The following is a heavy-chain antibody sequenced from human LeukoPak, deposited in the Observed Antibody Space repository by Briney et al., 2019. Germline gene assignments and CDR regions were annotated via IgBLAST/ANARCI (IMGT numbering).Heavy chain of an antibody. Sequence: GGSLRLSCAASGFTVSSNYMSWVRQAPGKGLEWVSVIYSGGSTYYADSMKGRFTISRDNSKNTLYLQMNGLRAEDTAVYYCARELPRVRGYLATPGDYWGQGTLVTVSS. CDR2: IYSGGST. D-gene: IGHD3-10*01. V-gene: IGHV3-66*01. CDR3: ARELPRVRGYLATPGDY. CDR1: GFTVSSNY. J-gene: IGHJ4*02.